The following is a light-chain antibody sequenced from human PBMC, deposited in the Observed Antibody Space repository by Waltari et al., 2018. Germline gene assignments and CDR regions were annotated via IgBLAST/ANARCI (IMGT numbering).Light chain of an antibody. V-gene: IGLV1-44*01. Sequence: QSVLTQPPSASGTPGQRVTISCSGSSSNIGRNPVNWYQQLPGTAPKLLIHSNNPRPSGVPDRFSVSKSGTSASLAISGLQSEDEADYYCATWDASLTGWVFGGGTKLTVL. CDR2: SNN. CDR3: ATWDASLTGWV. J-gene: IGLJ2*01. CDR1: SSNIGRNP.